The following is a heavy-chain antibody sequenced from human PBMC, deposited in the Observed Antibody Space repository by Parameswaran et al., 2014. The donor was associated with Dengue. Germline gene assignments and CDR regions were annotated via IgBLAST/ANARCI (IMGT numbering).Heavy chain of an antibody. Sequence: WVRQAPGQGLEWMGWMNPNSGNTGYAQKFQGRVTMTRNTSISTAYMELSSLRSEDTAVYYCARGHSSGWSYYYYYGMDVWGQGTTVTVSS. CDR3: ARGHSSGWSYYYYYGMDV. V-gene: IGHV1-8*01. J-gene: IGHJ6*02. D-gene: IGHD6-19*01. CDR2: MNPNSGNT.